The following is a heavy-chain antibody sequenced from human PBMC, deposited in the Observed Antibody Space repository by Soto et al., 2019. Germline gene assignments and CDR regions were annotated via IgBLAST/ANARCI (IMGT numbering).Heavy chain of an antibody. D-gene: IGHD3-22*01. CDR3: ARGKVNYHDSSGYYTFDY. J-gene: IGHJ4*02. CDR2: IYYSGST. Sequence: SETLSLTCTVSGGSISSYYWSWIRQPPGKGLEWIGYIYYSGSTNYNPSLKSRVTISVDTSKNQFSLKLSSVTAADTAVYYCARGKVNYHDSSGYYTFDYWGQGTLVTVSS. V-gene: IGHV4-59*01. CDR1: GGSISSYY.